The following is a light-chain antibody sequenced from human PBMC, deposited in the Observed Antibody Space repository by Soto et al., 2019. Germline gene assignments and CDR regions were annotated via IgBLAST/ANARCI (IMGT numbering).Light chain of an antibody. V-gene: IGKV3D-15*01. J-gene: IGKJ1*01. CDR3: LQYHFWPWT. CDR2: DAS. Sequence: EIVLTQSPATLSLSPGERATLSCRASQSVTNKLAWYQQRPGQPPRLLFYDASTRATGVPATFTVSGSGADFTLTISSLQSEDFAVYYCLQYHFWPWTFGQGTKVDIK. CDR1: QSVTNK.